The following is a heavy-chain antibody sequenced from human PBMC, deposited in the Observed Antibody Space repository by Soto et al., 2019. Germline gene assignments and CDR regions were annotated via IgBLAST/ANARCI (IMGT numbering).Heavy chain of an antibody. CDR3: AVKLRFLEWLSPGLDV. CDR2: MNPKSGNT. D-gene: IGHD3-3*01. J-gene: IGHJ6*02. CDR1: GYTFTSYD. V-gene: IGHV1-8*01. Sequence: QVQLVQSGAEVKKPGASVKVSCKASGYTFTSYDINWVRQATGQGLEWMGWMNPKSGNTGYAQKFQGRVTMTRNTSISTAYMELSSLRSEDTAVYYCAVKLRFLEWLSPGLDVWGQGTTVTVSS.